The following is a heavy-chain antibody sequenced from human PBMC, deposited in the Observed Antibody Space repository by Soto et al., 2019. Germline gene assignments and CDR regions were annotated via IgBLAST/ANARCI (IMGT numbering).Heavy chain of an antibody. CDR3: ARALRDFWSGYLKQLPGSWFDP. D-gene: IGHD3-3*01. J-gene: IGHJ5*02. CDR2: INHSGST. CDR1: GGSFSGYY. V-gene: IGHV4-34*01. Sequence: SETLSLTCAVYGGSFSGYYWSWIRQPPGKGLEWIGEINHSGSTNYNPSLKSRVTISVDTSKNQFSLKLSSVTAADTAVYYCARALRDFWSGYLKQLPGSWFDPWGQGTLVTVSS.